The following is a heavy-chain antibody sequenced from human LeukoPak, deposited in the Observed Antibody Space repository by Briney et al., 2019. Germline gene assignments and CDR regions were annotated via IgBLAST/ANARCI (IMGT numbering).Heavy chain of an antibody. D-gene: IGHD4-11*01. V-gene: IGHV4-39*01. CDR2: IYYSGST. CDR1: GGSISSSSYY. Sequence: TSETLSLTCTVSGGSISSSSYYWGWIRQPPGKGLEWIGSIYYSGSTYYNPSLKSRVTISVDTSKNQFSLKLSSVTAADTAVYYCAAHETDTVTYDCRGQARMVTVSS. CDR3: AAHETDTVTYDC. J-gene: IGHJ4*02.